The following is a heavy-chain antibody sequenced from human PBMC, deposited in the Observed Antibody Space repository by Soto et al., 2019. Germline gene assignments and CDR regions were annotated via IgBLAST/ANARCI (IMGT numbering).Heavy chain of an antibody. V-gene: IGHV3-30-3*01. CDR3: ARVPYYDFWSGYDFDY. CDR2: ISYDGSNK. D-gene: IGHD3-3*01. CDR1: GFTFSSYA. Sequence: QVQLVESGGGVVQPGRSLRLSCAASGFTFSSYAMHWVRQAPGKGLEWVAVISYDGSNKYYADSVKGRFTISRDNSKNTLYLQMHSLRAEDTAVYYCARVPYYDFWSGYDFDYWGQGTLVTVSS. J-gene: IGHJ4*02.